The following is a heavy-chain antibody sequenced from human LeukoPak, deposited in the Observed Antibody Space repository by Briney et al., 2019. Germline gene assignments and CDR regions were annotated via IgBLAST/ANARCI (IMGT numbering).Heavy chain of an antibody. CDR3: AREDGTY. CDR1: GFTFSDYY. CDR2: ISTSGRTI. Sequence: GGSLRLSCAASGFTFSDYYMTWIRQAPGKGLEWFSYISTSGRTIFYADSVKGRFTISRANAKNSLSLQMTSLRADDPAISYCAREDGTYWGQGTLVTVSS. J-gene: IGHJ4*02. D-gene: IGHD1-1*01. V-gene: IGHV3-11*01.